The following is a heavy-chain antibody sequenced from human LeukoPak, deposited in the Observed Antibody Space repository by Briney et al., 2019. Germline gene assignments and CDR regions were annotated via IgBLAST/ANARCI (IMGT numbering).Heavy chain of an antibody. CDR1: GFTFDDYG. CDR2: IKQDGSVK. D-gene: IGHD5/OR15-5a*01. CDR3: ARDPESSAFDL. V-gene: IGHV3-7*01. J-gene: IGHJ4*02. Sequence: PGGSLRLSCAASGFTFDDYGMSWVRQTPEKGLEFVANIKQDGSVKNYMDSLKGRSTISRDNARESLYLEINSLRADDTAVYYCARDPESSAFDLWGQGALVTVSS.